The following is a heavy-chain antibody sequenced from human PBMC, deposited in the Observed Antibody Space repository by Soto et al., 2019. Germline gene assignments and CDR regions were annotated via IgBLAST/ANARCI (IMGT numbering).Heavy chain of an antibody. Sequence: PGWSLRLSCAASGFPFTRYSMNWVRQAPGKGLEWVSSISSTTNYIYYGDSMKGRFTISRDNAKNSLYLEMNSLRAEDTAVYYCARESEDLTSNFDYWGQGTLVTVSS. J-gene: IGHJ4*02. CDR2: ISSTTNYI. V-gene: IGHV3-21*06. CDR3: ARESEDLTSNFDY. CDR1: GFPFTRYS.